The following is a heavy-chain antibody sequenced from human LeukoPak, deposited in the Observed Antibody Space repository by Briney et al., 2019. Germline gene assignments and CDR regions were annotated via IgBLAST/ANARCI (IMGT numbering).Heavy chain of an antibody. CDR1: GYTFTGYY. J-gene: IGHJ5*02. CDR2: INPNSGGT. CDR3: ARRLVAGQIRNWFDP. V-gene: IGHV1-2*02. D-gene: IGHD6-19*01. Sequence: ASVKVSCKASGYTFTGYYMHWVRQAPGQGLEWMGWINPNSGGTNYAQKFQGRVTMTRDTSISTAYMKLSRLRSDDTAMYYCARRLVAGQIRNWFDPWGQGTLVTVSS.